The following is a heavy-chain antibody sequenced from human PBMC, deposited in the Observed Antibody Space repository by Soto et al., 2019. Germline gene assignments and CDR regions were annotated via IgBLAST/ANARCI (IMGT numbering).Heavy chain of an antibody. CDR2: INQDVSER. V-gene: IGHV3-7*03. CDR1: GFTFSVQW. CDR3: TTEEWYYFPS. D-gene: IGHD3-3*01. Sequence: HPGGSLRLSCAASGFTFSVQWMSWVRQAPGKGLEWVATINQDVSERYYVDSVKGRFSISRDNAKNSLYLQMNSLRAEDTAVYYCTTEEWYYFPSWGQGTLVTVSS. J-gene: IGHJ4*02.